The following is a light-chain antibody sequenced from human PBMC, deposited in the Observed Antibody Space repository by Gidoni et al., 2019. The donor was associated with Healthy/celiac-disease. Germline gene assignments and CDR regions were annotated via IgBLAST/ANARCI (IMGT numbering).Light chain of an antibody. CDR2: LNSDGSH. CDR1: SGHSSYA. Sequence: QLVLTKSPSASASLGASVKLTCTLSSGHSSYAIAWHQQQPEKGPRYLMKLNSDGSHSKGDGIPDRFSGSSSGAERYLTISSLQSEDEADYYCQTWGTGILVFGTGTKVTVL. J-gene: IGLJ1*01. CDR3: QTWGTGILV. V-gene: IGLV4-69*01.